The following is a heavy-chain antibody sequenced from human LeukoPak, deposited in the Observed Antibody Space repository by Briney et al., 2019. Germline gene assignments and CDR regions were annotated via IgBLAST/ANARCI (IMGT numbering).Heavy chain of an antibody. CDR1: GYTFTGYY. J-gene: IGHJ4*02. CDR3: ARDRPGGGTDFDY. CDR2: INPNSGGT. D-gene: IGHD3-16*01. Sequence: ASVKVSCKASGYTFTGYYMHWVRQAPGQGLEWMGWINPNSGGTNYAQKFRGRVTMTRDTSISTAYMELSRLRSDDTAVYYCARDRPGGGTDFDYWGQGTLVTVSS. V-gene: IGHV1-2*02.